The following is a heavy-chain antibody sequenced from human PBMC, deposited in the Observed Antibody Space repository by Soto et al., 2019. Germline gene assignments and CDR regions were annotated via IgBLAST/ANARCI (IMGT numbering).Heavy chain of an antibody. CDR2: ISYDGRNK. CDR3: AKDLHYYDSRGNAGY. D-gene: IGHD3-22*01. Sequence: SLGLSSAASGFTFSSYGMHWVRQAPGKGLEWVAVISYDGRNKYYADSVKGRFTISRDNSKNTLYLQMNSLRAEDTAVYYCAKDLHYYDSRGNAGYWGQGTLVTVSS. J-gene: IGHJ4*02. V-gene: IGHV3-30*18. CDR1: GFTFSSYG.